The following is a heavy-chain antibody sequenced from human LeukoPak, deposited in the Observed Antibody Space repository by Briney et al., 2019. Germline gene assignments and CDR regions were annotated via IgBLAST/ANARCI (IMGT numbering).Heavy chain of an antibody. Sequence: RPGGSLRLSCAASGFTFDDYAMPWVRHAPGKGLEWVSLISGDGGSTYYADSVKGRFTISRDNSKNTLYLQMNSLSTEDTAVYYCAKTTTGYSSGRYPGWPVDYWGQGTLVTVSS. D-gene: IGHD6-19*01. CDR3: AKTTTGYSSGRYPGWPVDY. CDR1: GFTFDDYA. V-gene: IGHV3-43*02. J-gene: IGHJ4*02. CDR2: ISGDGGST.